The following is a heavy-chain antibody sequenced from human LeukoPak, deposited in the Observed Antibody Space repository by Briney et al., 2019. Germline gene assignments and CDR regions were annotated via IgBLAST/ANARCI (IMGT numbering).Heavy chain of an antibody. CDR3: ARRKEVQTTFDY. J-gene: IGHJ4*02. CDR1: GFVFSNYW. CDR2: IKEDGGET. Sequence: PGGSLRLSCVASGFVFSNYWMGWVRQAPGKGLEWVANIKEDGGETYYVDSVKGRFTISRDNAKNSLDLQTNSLRDEDTAVYYCARRKEVQTTFDYWGQGTLVTVSS. V-gene: IGHV3-7*01. D-gene: IGHD4/OR15-4a*01.